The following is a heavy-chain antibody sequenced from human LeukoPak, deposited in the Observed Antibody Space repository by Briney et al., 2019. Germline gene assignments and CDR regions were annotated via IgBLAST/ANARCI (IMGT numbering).Heavy chain of an antibody. CDR2: ISSSGSTI. CDR1: GFTFSDYY. J-gene: IGHJ5*02. V-gene: IGHV3-11*04. Sequence: GGSLRLSCAASGFTFSDYYMSWIRQAPGKGLEWVSYISSSGSTIYYADSVKGRFTISRDNAKNSLYLQMNSLRAEDTAVYYCARDFDSSSYNWFDPWGQGTLVTVSS. CDR3: ARDFDSSSYNWFDP. D-gene: IGHD6-6*01.